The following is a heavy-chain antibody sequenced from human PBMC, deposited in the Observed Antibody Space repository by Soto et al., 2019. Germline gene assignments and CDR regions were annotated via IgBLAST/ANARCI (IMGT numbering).Heavy chain of an antibody. CDR3: ARDGHKYSSSWHFDY. D-gene: IGHD6-13*01. V-gene: IGHV3-30-3*01. CDR1: GFTFSSYA. Sequence: PGGSLRLSCAASGFTFSSYAMHWVRQAPGKGLEWVAVISYDGSNKYYADSVKGRLTISRDNSKNTLYLQMNSLRAEDTAVYYCARDGHKYSSSWHFDYWGQGTLVTVSS. CDR2: ISYDGSNK. J-gene: IGHJ4*02.